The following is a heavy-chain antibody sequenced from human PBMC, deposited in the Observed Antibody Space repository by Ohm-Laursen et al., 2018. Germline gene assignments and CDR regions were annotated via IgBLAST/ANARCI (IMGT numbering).Heavy chain of an antibody. D-gene: IGHD1-26*01. Sequence: GASVKVSCKASGFTFTSSAVQWVRQARGQRLEWIGWIVVGSGNTNYAQKFQERVTITRDMSTSTAYMELSSLRSEDTAVYYCAAALGATDAFDIWGQGTMVTVSS. J-gene: IGHJ3*02. CDR2: IVVGSGNT. V-gene: IGHV1-58*01. CDR3: AAALGATDAFDI. CDR1: GFTFTSSA.